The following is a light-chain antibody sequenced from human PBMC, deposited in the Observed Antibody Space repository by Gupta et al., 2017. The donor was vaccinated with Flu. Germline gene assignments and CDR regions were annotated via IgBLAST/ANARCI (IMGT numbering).Light chain of an antibody. V-gene: IGKV3-11*01. CDR2: DAS. CDR1: QSVSSY. Sequence: ATLSLSPGERATLSCRASQSVSSYLAWYQQKPGQAPRLLIYDASNRATGIPARFSGSGSGTDFTLTISSLEPEDFAVYYCQQRSNWPPVTFGQGTKLEIK. J-gene: IGKJ2*01. CDR3: QQRSNWPPVT.